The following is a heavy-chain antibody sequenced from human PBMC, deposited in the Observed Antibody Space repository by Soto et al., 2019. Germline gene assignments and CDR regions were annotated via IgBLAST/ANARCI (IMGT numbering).Heavy chain of an antibody. V-gene: IGHV4-30-2*01. CDR3: AREISTAGTAPTDY. CDR2: IYHSGST. CDR1: GGSISSGGYS. J-gene: IGHJ4*02. Sequence: SETLSLTCAVSGGSISSGGYSWSWIRQPPGKGLEWIGYIYHSGSTYYNPSLKSRVTISVDRSKNQFSLKLSSVTAADTAVYYCAREISTAGTAPTDYWGQGTLVTVSS. D-gene: IGHD6-13*01.